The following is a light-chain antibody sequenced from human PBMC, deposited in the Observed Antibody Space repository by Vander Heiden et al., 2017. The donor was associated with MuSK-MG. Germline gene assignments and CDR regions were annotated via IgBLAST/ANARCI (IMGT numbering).Light chain of an antibody. Sequence: DIVMTQSPDSLAVSLGGRVTINCRSSQTLLYSSSNKNSLAWYQQTPGQPPKLLIYWASTRESGVPDRFNGSGSGTDFTLTISSLRAEDVAVYYCQQLHSTPYTFGQRTKLEMK. J-gene: IGKJ2*01. CDR2: WAS. CDR1: QTLLYSSSNKNS. V-gene: IGKV4-1*01. CDR3: QQLHSTPYT.